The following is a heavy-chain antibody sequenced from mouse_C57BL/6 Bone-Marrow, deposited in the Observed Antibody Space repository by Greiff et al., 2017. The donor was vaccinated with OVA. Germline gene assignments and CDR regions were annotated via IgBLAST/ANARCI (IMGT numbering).Heavy chain of an antibody. J-gene: IGHJ2*01. CDR2: IYPRSGNT. CDR3: ARWTYDGYSFDY. CDR1: GYTFTSYG. D-gene: IGHD2-3*01. Sequence: PLQQSGAELARPGASVKLSCKASGYTFTSYGISWVKQRTGQGLEWIGEIYPRSGNTYYNEKFKGKATLTADKSSSTAYMELRSLTSEDSAVYFCARWTYDGYSFDYWGQGTTLTVSS. V-gene: IGHV1-81*01.